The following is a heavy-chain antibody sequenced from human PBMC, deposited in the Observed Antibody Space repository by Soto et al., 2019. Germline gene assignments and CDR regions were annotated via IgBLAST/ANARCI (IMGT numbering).Heavy chain of an antibody. CDR2: ISYDGRNK. CDR1: GFTFSLHA. J-gene: IGHJ4*02. D-gene: IGHD2-2*01. V-gene: IGHV3-30*15. Sequence: QVQLVESGGGVVQPGRSLRLSCAASGFTFSLHAMHWVRQAPGKGLEWVAVISYDGRNKFYADSVKGRFTISRDNSKNTLYLQMSSLKSEDTAVYYCARDRYSAAVATYLDYWGQGALVTVSS. CDR3: ARDRYSAAVATYLDY.